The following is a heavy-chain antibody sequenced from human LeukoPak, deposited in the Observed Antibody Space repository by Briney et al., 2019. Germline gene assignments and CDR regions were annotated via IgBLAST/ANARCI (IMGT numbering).Heavy chain of an antibody. CDR3: AREGAEYYFDY. D-gene: IGHD1-26*01. J-gene: IGHJ4*02. CDR1: GFTFSSYG. Sequence: GGSLRLSCAASGFTFSSYGMHWVRQAPGKGLEWVAVIWYDGSNKYYADSVKGRFTISRDNSKNTLYLQMNSLRAEDTAVYYCAREGAEYYFDYWGQGTLVTVSS. CDR2: IWYDGSNK. V-gene: IGHV3-33*01.